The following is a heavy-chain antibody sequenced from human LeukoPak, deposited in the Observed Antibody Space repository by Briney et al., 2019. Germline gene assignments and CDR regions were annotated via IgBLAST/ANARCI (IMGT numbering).Heavy chain of an antibody. CDR2: INHSGST. Sequence: PSETLSLTCAVYGGSFSGYYWSWIRQPPGKGLEWLGEINHSGSTNYNPSLKSRVTISVDTSKNQFSLKLSSVTAADTAVYYCAREGNYGDYVPNWFDPWGQGTLVTVSS. CDR3: AREGNYGDYVPNWFDP. D-gene: IGHD4-17*01. V-gene: IGHV4-34*01. J-gene: IGHJ5*02. CDR1: GGSFSGYY.